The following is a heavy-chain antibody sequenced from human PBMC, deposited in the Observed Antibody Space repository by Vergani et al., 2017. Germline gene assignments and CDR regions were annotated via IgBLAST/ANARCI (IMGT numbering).Heavy chain of an antibody. D-gene: IGHD4/OR15-4a*01. CDR3: ASTDANSDSEKPMDV. V-gene: IGHV3-66*02. CDR2: IYSGGST. Sequence: EVQLLESGGGLVQPGGSLRLSCAASGFTVSSNYMSWVRQAPGKGLEWVSVIYSGGSTYYADSVKGRFTISRDNSKNTRYLQMNSLRAEDTAVYYCASTDANSDSEKPMDVWGQGTTVTVSS. CDR1: GFTVSSNY. J-gene: IGHJ6*02.